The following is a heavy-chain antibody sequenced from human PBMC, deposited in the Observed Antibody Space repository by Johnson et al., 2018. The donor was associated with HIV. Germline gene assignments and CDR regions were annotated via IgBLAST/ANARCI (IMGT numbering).Heavy chain of an antibody. V-gene: IGHV3-11*04. Sequence: QVQLVESGGGLVKPGGSLRLSCAASGFSFSDYYMTWIRQAPGKGLEFVSYISSSGSTIYYADSVKGRFTISRDNAKNSLYLQLNSLRAEDTAVYYCAKELGNWDSPRSAFDMWGQGTMVTVSS. CDR1: GFSFSDYY. D-gene: IGHD1/OR15-1a*01. CDR3: AKELGNWDSPRSAFDM. CDR2: ISSSGSTI. J-gene: IGHJ3*02.